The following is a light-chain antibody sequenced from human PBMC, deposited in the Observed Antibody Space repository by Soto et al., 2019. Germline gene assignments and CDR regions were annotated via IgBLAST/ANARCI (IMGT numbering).Light chain of an antibody. J-gene: IGLJ1*01. CDR3: ASYTTSSTYV. CDR1: SSDVGGYSY. Sequence: QSVLTQPASVSCAPGQSIAISCHGTSSDVGGYSYVSWYQQQPGNAPKLVISDVSNRPSGVSDRFSGSKSGNTASLTISGLQTEDEADYYCASYTTSSTYVFGTGTKVTVL. V-gene: IGLV2-14*01. CDR2: DVS.